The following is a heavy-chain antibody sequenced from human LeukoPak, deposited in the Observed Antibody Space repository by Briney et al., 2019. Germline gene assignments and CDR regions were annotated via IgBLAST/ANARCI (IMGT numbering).Heavy chain of an antibody. Sequence: GGSLRLSCTASGFTFGDYAMSWFRQAPGKGLEWVGFIRSKAYGGTTEYAASVKGRFTISRDDSKSIAYLQMNSLKTEDIAVYYCTRGVQRGYDPYYFDYWGQGTLVTVSS. J-gene: IGHJ4*02. CDR3: TRGVQRGYDPYYFDY. CDR1: GFTFGDYA. V-gene: IGHV3-49*03. D-gene: IGHD5-12*01. CDR2: IRSKAYGGTT.